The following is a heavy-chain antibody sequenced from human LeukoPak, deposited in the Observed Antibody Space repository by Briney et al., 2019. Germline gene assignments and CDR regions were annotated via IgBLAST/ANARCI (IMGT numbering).Heavy chain of an antibody. CDR1: GGSFSGYY. J-gene: IGHJ6*03. CDR3: ARKSGPRHYYYMDV. D-gene: IGHD2-15*01. Sequence: PSETLSLTCAVYGGSFSGYYWSWIRQPPGKGLEWIGEINHSGSTNYNPSLKSRVNISVDTSKNQFSLKLSSVTAADTAVYYCARKSGPRHYYYMDVWGKGTTVTVSS. V-gene: IGHV4-34*01. CDR2: INHSGST.